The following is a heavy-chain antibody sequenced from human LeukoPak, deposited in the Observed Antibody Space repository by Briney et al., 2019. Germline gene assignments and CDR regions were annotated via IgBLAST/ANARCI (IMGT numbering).Heavy chain of an antibody. CDR1: GYTFTSYG. CDR2: ISAYNGNT. CDR3: ARVLYSSSRWAGFDY. Sequence: ASVTVSCKASGYTFTSYGISWVRQAPGQGLEGMGWISAYNGNTNYAQKLQGRVTMTTDTSTSTAYMELRSLRSDDTAVYYCARVLYSSSRWAGFDYWGQGTLVTVSS. D-gene: IGHD6-6*01. J-gene: IGHJ4*02. V-gene: IGHV1-18*01.